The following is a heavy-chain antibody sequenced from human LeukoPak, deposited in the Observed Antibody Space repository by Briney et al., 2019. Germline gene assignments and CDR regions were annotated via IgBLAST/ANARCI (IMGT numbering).Heavy chain of an antibody. CDR3: ASGNYFDF. J-gene: IGHJ4*02. V-gene: IGHV3-7*01. CDR2: IRQDGSEK. CDR1: GFSFSTYW. Sequence: GGSLRLSCAASGFSFSTYWMSWVRQAPGQGLEWVANIRQDGSEKYYVDSVKGRFTISRDNAKNSLYLQMNHLRAEDTAVYFCASGNYFDFWGQGTLVAVSS. D-gene: IGHD2-15*01.